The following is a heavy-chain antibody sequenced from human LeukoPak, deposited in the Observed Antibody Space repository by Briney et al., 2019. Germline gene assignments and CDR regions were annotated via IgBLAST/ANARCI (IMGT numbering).Heavy chain of an antibody. Sequence: GGSLRLSCAASGFTFSSYSMNWIRQAPGKGLEWVSSISGSSSYIYYADSVKGRFTISRDNAKKSLYLQMNSLRAEDTAVYYCARDGLGIAAAGTIDYWGQGTLVTVSS. CDR2: ISGSSSYI. CDR1: GFTFSSYS. V-gene: IGHV3-21*01. D-gene: IGHD6-13*01. J-gene: IGHJ4*02. CDR3: ARDGLGIAAAGTIDY.